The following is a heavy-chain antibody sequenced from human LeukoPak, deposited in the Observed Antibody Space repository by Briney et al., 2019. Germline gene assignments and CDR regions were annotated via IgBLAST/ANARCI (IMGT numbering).Heavy chain of an antibody. J-gene: IGHJ4*02. CDR2: IDWDDDK. CDR3: ARVSRGNYGMYYFDY. V-gene: IGHV2-70*11. Sequence: SGPTLVKPTRTLTLTCTFSGFSLSTTGMCVSWIRQPPGKALEWLARIDWDDDKYYSTSLKTRLTISKDTSKNQVVLTMTNMDPVDTATYYCARVSRGNYGMYYFDYWGQGTLVTVSS. CDR1: GFSLSTTGMC. D-gene: IGHD4-4*01.